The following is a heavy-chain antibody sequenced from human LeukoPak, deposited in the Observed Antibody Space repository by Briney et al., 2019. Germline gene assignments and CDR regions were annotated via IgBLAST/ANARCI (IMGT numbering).Heavy chain of an antibody. CDR3: ARPSARPRHYYDSSGYLALGY. V-gene: IGHV3-30-3*01. D-gene: IGHD3-22*01. CDR2: ISYDGSNK. Sequence: GRSLRLSCGASGFTFSSYAMHWVRQAPGKGLEWVAVISYDGSNKYYADSVKSRFTISRDNSKNTLYLQMNSLRAEDTAVYYCARPSARPRHYYDSSGYLALGYWGQGTLVTVSS. CDR1: GFTFSSYA. J-gene: IGHJ4*02.